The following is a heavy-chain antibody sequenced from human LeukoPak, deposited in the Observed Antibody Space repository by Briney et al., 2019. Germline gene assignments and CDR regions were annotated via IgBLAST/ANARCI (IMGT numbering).Heavy chain of an antibody. D-gene: IGHD3-22*01. Sequence: SETLSLTCTVSGGSISSSSYYWGWMRQPPGKGLEWIGSIYYSGSTYYNPSLKSRVTIYADTSKNQFSLKLSSVTAADTAVYYCARYYDSSGYYYSGSSQWYYFDYWGQGTLVTVPS. CDR3: ARYYDSSGYYYSGSSQWYYFDY. CDR1: GGSISSSSYY. CDR2: IYYSGST. V-gene: IGHV4-39*01. J-gene: IGHJ4*02.